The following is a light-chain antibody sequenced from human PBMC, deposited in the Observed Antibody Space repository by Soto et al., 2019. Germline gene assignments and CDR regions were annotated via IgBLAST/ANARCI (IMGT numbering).Light chain of an antibody. Sequence: DIQMTQSPSSLSVSIGDRVTITCRASQSISTYLNWYEQKPGKAPNLLIYGASTLQSGVPSRFSGGGSGTYFTLTISSLQPEDFGSYYCHQSYTSPVTFGEGTKVEIK. V-gene: IGKV1-39*01. CDR2: GAS. J-gene: IGKJ4*01. CDR1: QSISTY. CDR3: HQSYTSPVT.